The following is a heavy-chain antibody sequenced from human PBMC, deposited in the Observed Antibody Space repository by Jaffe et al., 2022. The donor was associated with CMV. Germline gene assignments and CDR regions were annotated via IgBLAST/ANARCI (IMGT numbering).Heavy chain of an antibody. D-gene: IGHD6-13*01. CDR2: IYTSGST. CDR3: ARDGNPRQAAAGISRMDV. V-gene: IGHV4-4*07. CDR1: GGSISSYY. Sequence: QVQLQESGPGLVKPSETLSLTCTVSGGSISSYYWSWIRQPAGKGLEWIGRIYTSGSTNYNPSLKSRVTMSVDTSKNQFSLKLSSVTAADTAVYYCARDGNPRQAAAGISRMDVWGQGTTVTVSS. J-gene: IGHJ6*02.